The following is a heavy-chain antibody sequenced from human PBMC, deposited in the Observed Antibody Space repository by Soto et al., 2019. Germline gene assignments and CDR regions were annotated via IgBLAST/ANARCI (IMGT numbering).Heavy chain of an antibody. V-gene: IGHV1-69*12. CDR1: GGTFSSYA. J-gene: IGHJ6*02. Sequence: QVQLVQSRAEVKKPGSSVKVSCKASGGTFSSYAIRWVRQAPGQGLEWMGGIIPIFGTANYAQKFQGRVTITADESTSTAYMELSSLRSEDTAVYYGASDRRDPLGMDVWGQGTTVTVSS. CDR2: IIPIFGTA. CDR3: ASDRRDPLGMDV.